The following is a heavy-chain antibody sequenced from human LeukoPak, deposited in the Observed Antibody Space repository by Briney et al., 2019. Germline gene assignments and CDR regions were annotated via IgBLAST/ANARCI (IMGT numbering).Heavy chain of an antibody. J-gene: IGHJ4*02. CDR2: ISDGGETI. D-gene: IGHD2-2*01. Sequence: GGSLRLSCGASGYTFTSYSMNWVRQAPGKGLEWVSYISDGGETIYYADSVKGRFTISRDNAKNSLYLQMNSLRAEDTAVYYCARHCGTTSCYDSRDFDYWGQGTLVTVSS. CDR3: ARHCGTTSCYDSRDFDY. V-gene: IGHV3-48*01. CDR1: GYTFTSYS.